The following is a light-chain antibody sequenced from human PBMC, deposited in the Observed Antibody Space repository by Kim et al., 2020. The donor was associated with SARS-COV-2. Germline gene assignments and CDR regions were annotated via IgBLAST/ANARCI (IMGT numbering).Light chain of an antibody. CDR3: QQGNRFPFT. CDR2: SAP. Sequence: DIQMTQSPPSVSASVGDRVTITCRASHDISTWLAWYQQRPGTTPKLLIHSAPRLHGGVPSRFTGSGSGTDFTLTINSLQPEDSAIYYCQQGNRFPFTFGPGTKVDIK. CDR1: HDISTW. J-gene: IGKJ3*01. V-gene: IGKV1-12*02.